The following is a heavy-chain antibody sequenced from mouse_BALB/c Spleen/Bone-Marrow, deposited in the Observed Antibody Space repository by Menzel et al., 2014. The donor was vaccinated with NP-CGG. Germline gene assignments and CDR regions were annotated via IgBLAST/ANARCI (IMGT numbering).Heavy chain of an antibody. CDR3: ATGYYFDY. V-gene: IGHV1-7*01. Sequence: QVQLKESGAELAKPGASVKMSCKASGYAFTSYWMHWVKQRPRQGLEWIGYINPSTGYTEYNQKFKDKATLTADKSSSTAYMQLSSLTSEDSAVYYCATGYYFDYWGQGTTLTVSS. J-gene: IGHJ2*01. CDR2: INPSTGYT. D-gene: IGHD4-1*01. CDR1: GYAFTSYW.